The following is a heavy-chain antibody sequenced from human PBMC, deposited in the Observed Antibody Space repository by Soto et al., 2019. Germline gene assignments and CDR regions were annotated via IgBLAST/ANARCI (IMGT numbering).Heavy chain of an antibody. CDR2: ISGSGGST. D-gene: IGHD3-16*01. CDR1: GFTFSSYA. J-gene: IGHJ4*02. V-gene: IGHV3-23*01. Sequence: EVQLLESGGGLVQPGGSLRLSCAASGFTFSSYAMSWVRQAPGKGLEWVSAISGSGGSTYYADSVKGRFTISRDNSKNTLYLQMNSLRAEDTAVYYCAKDIILSWLTSFGGGGSDYWGQGTLVTVSS. CDR3: AKDIILSWLTSFGGGGSDY.